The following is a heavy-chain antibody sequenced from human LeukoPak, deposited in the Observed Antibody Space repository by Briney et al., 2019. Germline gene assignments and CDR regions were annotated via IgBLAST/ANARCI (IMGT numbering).Heavy chain of an antibody. CDR2: IKSKTDGGTT. CDR1: GFTFSNAW. Sequence: GGSLRLSCAASGFTFSNAWMSWVRQAPGKGLEWVGRIKSKTDGGTTDYAAPVKGRFTISRDDSKNTLYLQMNSLKTEDTAVYYCTTASFEMATIRNPPIDYWGQGTLVTVSS. D-gene: IGHD5-12*01. J-gene: IGHJ4*02. CDR3: TTASFEMATIRNPPIDY. V-gene: IGHV3-15*01.